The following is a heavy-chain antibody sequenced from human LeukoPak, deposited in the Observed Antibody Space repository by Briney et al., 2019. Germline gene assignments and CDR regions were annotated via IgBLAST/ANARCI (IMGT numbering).Heavy chain of an antibody. CDR2: IIPIFGTA. V-gene: IGHV1-69*06. Sequence: GASVKVSCKASGGTFSSYAISWVRQAPGQGLEWMGGIIPIFGTANYAQKFQGRVTITADKSTSTAYMELSSLRSEDTAVYYCAKDRLIVATIDHYFDYWGQGTLVTVSS. CDR1: GGTFSSYA. D-gene: IGHD5-12*01. J-gene: IGHJ4*02. CDR3: AKDRLIVATIDHYFDY.